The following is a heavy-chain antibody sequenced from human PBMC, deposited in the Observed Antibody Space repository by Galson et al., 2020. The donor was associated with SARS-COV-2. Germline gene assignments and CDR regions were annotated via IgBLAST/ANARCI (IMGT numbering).Heavy chain of an antibody. CDR3: VIDPGDWYFDL. CDR1: GFMFDDYV. V-gene: IGHV3-9*01. CDR2: ITSNSGSI. Sequence: SLKISCAASGFMFDDYVMHWVRQAPGKGLEWVSRITSNSGSIVYADSVKGRFTISRDNAKNSLYLQMSSLRPEDTAFYYCVIDPGDWYFDLWGRGTPVTVSS. J-gene: IGHJ2*01.